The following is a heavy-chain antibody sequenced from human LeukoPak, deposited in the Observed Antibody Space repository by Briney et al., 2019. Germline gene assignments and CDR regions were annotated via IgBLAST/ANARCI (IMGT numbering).Heavy chain of an antibody. CDR3: TTSGSEGATRANY. D-gene: IGHD1-26*01. Sequence: GGSLRLSCVASGFTFTTAWMNRVRQAPGKGLEWVGRVKSKNAGGTIDYVAPVKGRFTISRDDSTNTVYLQMNSLNTEDTAVYYCTTSGSEGATRANYWGQGTLVTVSS. J-gene: IGHJ4*02. CDR2: VKSKNAGGTI. CDR1: GFTFTTAW. V-gene: IGHV3-15*01.